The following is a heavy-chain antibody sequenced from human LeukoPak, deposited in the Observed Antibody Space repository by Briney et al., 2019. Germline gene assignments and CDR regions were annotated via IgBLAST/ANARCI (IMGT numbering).Heavy chain of an antibody. J-gene: IGHJ4*02. CDR3: AQVFSGLLPVWGYFDY. V-gene: IGHV3-23*01. Sequence: GGSLRLSCVGSGFTFSSYAMSWIRQAPGKGLEWVSAISANGGSKYYADSVKGRFTISRDNSKNTLYLQMDSLGADDTAVYYCAQVFSGLLPVWGYFDYCGQGTLVTVSS. CDR2: ISANGGSK. CDR1: GFTFSSYA. D-gene: IGHD2-15*01.